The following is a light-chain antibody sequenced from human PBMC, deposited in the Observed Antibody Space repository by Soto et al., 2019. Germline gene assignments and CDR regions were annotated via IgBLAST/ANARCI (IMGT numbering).Light chain of an antibody. CDR3: ASYLTTSPLEV. V-gene: IGLV2-14*01. CDR2: EVH. CDR1: ISDIGSHNY. Sequence: VLTQPASVSGSPGESITVSCSGSISDIGSHNYVSWYRQYPGEAPKLLIYEVHYRPLGVSSRFSGSKSGNTASLTISGLQAADEADYYCASYLTTSPLEVFGTGTKVTVL. J-gene: IGLJ1*01.